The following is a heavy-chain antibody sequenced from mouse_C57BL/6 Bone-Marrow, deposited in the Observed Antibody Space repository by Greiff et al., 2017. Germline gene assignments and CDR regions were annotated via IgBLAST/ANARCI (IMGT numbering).Heavy chain of an antibody. CDR1: GFNIKDDY. CDR3: TIYYVSSSYYFDY. J-gene: IGHJ2*01. D-gene: IGHD1-1*01. V-gene: IGHV14-4*01. Sequence: EVQLQQSGAELVRPGASVKLSCTASGFNIKDDYMHWVKQRPEQGLEWIGWIDPANGDTEYASKFQGKATITADTSSNTAYLQLSSLTSEDTADYYCTIYYVSSSYYFDYWGQGTTLTVSS. CDR2: IDPANGDT.